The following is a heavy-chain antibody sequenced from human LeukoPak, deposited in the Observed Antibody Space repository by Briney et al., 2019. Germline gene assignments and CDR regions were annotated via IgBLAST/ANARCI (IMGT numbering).Heavy chain of an antibody. Sequence: GGSLRLSCAASGFTFSSYSMNWVRQAPGKGLEWVSYISSSSSTIYYADSVKGRFTISRDNAKNSLYLQMSSLRAEDTAVYYCARWQYYDSSGYYSRNWFDPWGQGTLVTVSS. CDR3: ARWQYYDSSGYYSRNWFDP. D-gene: IGHD3-22*01. CDR1: GFTFSSYS. J-gene: IGHJ5*02. V-gene: IGHV3-48*01. CDR2: ISSSSSTI.